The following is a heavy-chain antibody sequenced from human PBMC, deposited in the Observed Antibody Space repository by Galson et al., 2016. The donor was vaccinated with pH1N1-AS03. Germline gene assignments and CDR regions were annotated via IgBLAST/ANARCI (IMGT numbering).Heavy chain of an antibody. J-gene: IGHJ6*02. CDR1: RGSVNTDDYF. CDR2: VFYTGAT. CDR3: ARDASGLDV. Sequence: ETLSLTCTVSRGSVNTDDYFWTWIRQPPGKGLEWIGHVFYTGATNYNPSVKGRVTISIDTSNNKFSLRLNSVPASGTAVYYCARDASGLDVWGQGTTVTVS. V-gene: IGHV4-61*08.